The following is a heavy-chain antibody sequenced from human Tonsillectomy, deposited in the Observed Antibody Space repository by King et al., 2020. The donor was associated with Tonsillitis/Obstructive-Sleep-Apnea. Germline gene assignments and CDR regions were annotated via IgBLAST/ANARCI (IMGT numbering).Heavy chain of an antibody. J-gene: IGHJ6*03. CDR1: GGSISSYY. Sequence: QLQESGPGLVKPSETLSLTCTVSGGSISSYYWSWIRQPPGKGLEWIGYIYHSGSTNYNPSLKSRVTISVDTSKNQFSLKLSSVTAADTAVYYCARDPDDYMDVWGKGTTVTVSS. CDR2: IYHSGST. D-gene: IGHD1-14*01. V-gene: IGHV4-59*01. CDR3: ARDPDDYMDV.